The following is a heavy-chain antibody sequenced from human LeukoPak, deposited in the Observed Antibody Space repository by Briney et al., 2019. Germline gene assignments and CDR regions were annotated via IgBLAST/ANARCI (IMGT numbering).Heavy chain of an antibody. D-gene: IGHD2-15*01. Sequence: GGSLRLSCAASGFTFSSYGMHWVRQAPGKGLEWVAVISYDGSNKYYADSVKGRFTISRDNSKNTLYLQMNSLRAEDTAVYYCAKDQEDPALKKYNWFDLWGQGTLVTVSS. CDR3: AKDQEDPALKKYNWFDL. CDR2: ISYDGSNK. J-gene: IGHJ5*02. CDR1: GFTFSSYG. V-gene: IGHV3-30*18.